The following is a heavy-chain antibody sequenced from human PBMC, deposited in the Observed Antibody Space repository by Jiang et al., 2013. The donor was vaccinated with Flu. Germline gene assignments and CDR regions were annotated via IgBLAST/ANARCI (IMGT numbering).Heavy chain of an antibody. CDR1: GDTVSNIRVD. D-gene: IGHD2-21*02. CDR2: TYYRSTWLN. CDR3: ARVNYGDSRGAFDI. V-gene: IGHV6-1*01. Sequence: GLVKPSQTLVLSCVISGDTVSNIRVDWNWIRQSPSRGLEWLGRTYYRSTWLNDYAPSLRGRLTINADTSRNQFTLELNSVIPDDTAMYYCARVNYGDSRGAFDIWGQGTLVTVSS. J-gene: IGHJ4*02.